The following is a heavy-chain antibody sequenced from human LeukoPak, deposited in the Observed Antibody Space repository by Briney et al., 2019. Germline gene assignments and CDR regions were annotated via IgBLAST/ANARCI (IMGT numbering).Heavy chain of an antibody. V-gene: IGHV1-2*02. Sequence: GASVKVSCKASGYTFTDYYIHWVRQAPGQGLEWMGWINPSSGGTNYAQKFQGRVTMASGTSISTAYMELSRLRSDDTAVYYWARELRASNFFFLSFDCWGQGTLVTVSS. CDR1: GYTFTDYY. CDR2: INPSSGGT. J-gene: IGHJ4*02. CDR3: ARELRASNFFFLSFDC. D-gene: IGHD3-3*01.